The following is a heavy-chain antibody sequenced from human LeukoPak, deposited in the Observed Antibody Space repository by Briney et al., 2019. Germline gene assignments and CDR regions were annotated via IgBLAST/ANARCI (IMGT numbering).Heavy chain of an antibody. CDR2: IKKDGSEK. CDR1: GFTFSAYS. V-gene: IGHV3-7*01. Sequence: GGSLRLSCAPSGFTFSAYSLSWVRQAPGRGLEWVAKIKKDGSEKDYVDSVKGRFTISRDNAKGSLYLQLNSLRAEDTAVYYCARGFQRGDSPVWGQGTLVTVSS. D-gene: IGHD2-21*02. J-gene: IGHJ4*02. CDR3: ARGFQRGDSPV.